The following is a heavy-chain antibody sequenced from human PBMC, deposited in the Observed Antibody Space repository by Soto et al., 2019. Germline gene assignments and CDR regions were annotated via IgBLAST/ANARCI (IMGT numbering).Heavy chain of an antibody. CDR2: IWYDGSNK. Sequence: GESLKISCAASGFTFSSYGMHWVRQAPGKGLEWVAVIWYDGSNKYYADSVKGRFTISRDNSKNTLYLQMNSLRAEDTAVYYCAREARGSIAAAGRGDAFDIWGQGTMVTVSS. D-gene: IGHD6-13*01. CDR3: AREARGSIAAAGRGDAFDI. V-gene: IGHV3-33*01. J-gene: IGHJ3*02. CDR1: GFTFSSYG.